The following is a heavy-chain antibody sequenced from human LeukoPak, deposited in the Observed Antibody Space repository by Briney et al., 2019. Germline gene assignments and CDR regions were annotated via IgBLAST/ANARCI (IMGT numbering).Heavy chain of an antibody. CDR3: VLDFINTATRQLVSY. Sequence: GGSLRLSCAASGFTFSSYAMSWVRQAPRKGLEWVSSISGSGGSIYYADSVKGRFTISRDNSKNTLYLQMNSLRAEDTAVYYCVLDFINTATRQLVSYWGQGTLVTVSS. CDR1: GFTFSSYA. CDR2: ISGSGGSI. J-gene: IGHJ4*02. V-gene: IGHV3-23*01. D-gene: IGHD6-6*01.